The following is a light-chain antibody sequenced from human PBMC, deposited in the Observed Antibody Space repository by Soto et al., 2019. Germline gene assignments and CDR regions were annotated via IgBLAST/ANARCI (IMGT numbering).Light chain of an antibody. Sequence: QSFLTQPPSVPGSPGQSVTIARTGTSSDVGTYNRVSWYQKPPGTAPKLMIYEVNNRPSGVPDRFSGSYSGNTASLTISGLQAEDEADYYCSLYTTSSTYVFGTGTKVTVL. V-gene: IGLV2-18*01. CDR1: SSDVGTYNR. CDR3: SLYTTSSTYV. J-gene: IGLJ1*01. CDR2: EVN.